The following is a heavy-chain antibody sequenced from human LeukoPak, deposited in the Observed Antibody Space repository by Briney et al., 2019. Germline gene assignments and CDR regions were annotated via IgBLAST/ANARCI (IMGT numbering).Heavy chain of an antibody. J-gene: IGHJ5*02. CDR3: ARDRGVTIFGVAYWFDP. D-gene: IGHD3-3*01. CDR1: GYTFTSYA. V-gene: IGHV7-4-1*02. CDR2: INTNTGNP. Sequence: GASVKVSCKASGYTFTSYAMNWVRQAPGQGPEWMGWINTNTGNPTYAQGFTGRFVFSLDTSVSTAYLQISSLKAEDTAVYYCARDRGVTIFGVAYWFDPWGQGTLVTVSS.